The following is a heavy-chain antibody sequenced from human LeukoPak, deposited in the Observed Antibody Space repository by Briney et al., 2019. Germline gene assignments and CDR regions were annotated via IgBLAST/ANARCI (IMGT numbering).Heavy chain of an antibody. J-gene: IGHJ4*02. CDR2: LSHDGANE. Sequence: GGSLRLSCAASGFTFSSYTIHWVRQAPGKGLEWVALLSHDGANEYYADSVKGRFTISRDTSKNTLSLQMNSLRAEDTAVYYCARGATRGYSYGPPRPDYWGQGTLVTVSS. D-gene: IGHD5-18*01. CDR3: ARGATRGYSYGPPRPDY. V-gene: IGHV3-30-3*01. CDR1: GFTFSSYT.